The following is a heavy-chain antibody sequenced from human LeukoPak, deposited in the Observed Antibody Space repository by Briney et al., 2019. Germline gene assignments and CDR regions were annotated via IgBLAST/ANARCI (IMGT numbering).Heavy chain of an antibody. D-gene: IGHD3-10*01. CDR3: TRDEHNGSATFNY. J-gene: IGHJ4*02. CDR1: GGTFPSAA. CDR2: IILMFGTT. V-gene: IGHV1-69*13. Sequence: SVKVSCKASGGTFPSAAMSWVRQPPGQGLEWVGHIILMFGTTTYAQKFQGRVTITADESTRTVHMELNSLTSDDTAIYYCTRDEHNGSATFNYWGQGTLVIVSS.